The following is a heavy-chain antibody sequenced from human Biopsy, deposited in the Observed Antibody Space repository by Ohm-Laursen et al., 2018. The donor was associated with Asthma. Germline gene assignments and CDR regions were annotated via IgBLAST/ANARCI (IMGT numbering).Heavy chain of an antibody. CDR2: IDWEEDK. CDR3: TRHNDY. J-gene: IGHJ4*02. D-gene: IGHD1-14*01. V-gene: IGHV2-70*16. Sequence: TLSLTCTVSGGSISSSSYYWGWIRQPPGKALEWLARIDWEEDKFYSTSLRSRLTISKGSSEDQVVLTMTNMGPVDTATYYCTRHNDYWGPGILVTVSS. CDR1: GGSISSSSYY.